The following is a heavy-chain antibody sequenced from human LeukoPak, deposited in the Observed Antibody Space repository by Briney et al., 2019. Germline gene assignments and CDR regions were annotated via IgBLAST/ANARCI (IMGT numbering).Heavy chain of an antibody. Sequence: SVKVSCKASGGTFSSYAISWVRQAPGQGLEWMGGIIPIFGTANYAQKFQGRVTITTDESTSTAYMELSSLRSEDTAVYYCASQPYCSGDSCYLSESAFDTWGQGTMVTVSS. J-gene: IGHJ3*02. D-gene: IGHD2-15*01. CDR1: GGTFSSYA. CDR2: IIPIFGTA. CDR3: ASQPYCSGDSCYLSESAFDT. V-gene: IGHV1-69*05.